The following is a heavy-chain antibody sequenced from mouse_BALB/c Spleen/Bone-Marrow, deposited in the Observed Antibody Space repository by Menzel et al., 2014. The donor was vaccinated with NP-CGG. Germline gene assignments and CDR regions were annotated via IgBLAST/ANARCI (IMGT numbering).Heavy chain of an antibody. CDR2: IWAGGST. V-gene: IGHV2-9*02. J-gene: IGHJ3*01. Sequence: VQRVESGPGLVAPSQSLSITCTVSGFSLTSYGVHWVRQPPGKGLEWLGVIWAGGSTNYNSALMSRLSISEDNSKSQVFLKMNSLQTDDTAMYYCASPIYYDYPLFAYWGQGTLVTVSA. CDR1: GFSLTSYG. D-gene: IGHD2-4*01. CDR3: ASPIYYDYPLFAY.